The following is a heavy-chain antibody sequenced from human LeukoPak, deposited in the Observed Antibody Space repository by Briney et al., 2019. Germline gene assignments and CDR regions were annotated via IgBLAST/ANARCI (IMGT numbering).Heavy chain of an antibody. Sequence: PSETLSLTCTVSGYSISSGYYWGWIRQPPGKGLEWIGSIYHSGSTYYNPSLKSRVTISVDTSKNQFSLKLSSVTAADTAVYYCARGVGSGYTDDWGQGTLVTVFS. D-gene: IGHD3-22*01. CDR1: GYSISSGYY. J-gene: IGHJ4*02. CDR2: IYHSGST. CDR3: ARGVGSGYTDD. V-gene: IGHV4-38-2*02.